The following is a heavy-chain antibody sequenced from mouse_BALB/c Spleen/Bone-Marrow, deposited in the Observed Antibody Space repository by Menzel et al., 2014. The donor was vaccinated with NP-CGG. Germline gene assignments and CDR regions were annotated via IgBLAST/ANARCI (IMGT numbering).Heavy chain of an antibody. CDR2: INPSSGYT. J-gene: IGHJ1*01. CDR3: ARSLRWYFDF. CDR1: GYTFTSYT. V-gene: IGHV1-4*01. Sequence: VMLVESGAELARPGASVKMSCKASGYTFTSYTMHWVKQRPGQGLEWIGYINPSSGYTNYNQKFKDKATLTADKSSSTAYMQLSSLTSEDSAVYYCARSLRWYFDFWGAGTTVTVSS. D-gene: IGHD1-1*01.